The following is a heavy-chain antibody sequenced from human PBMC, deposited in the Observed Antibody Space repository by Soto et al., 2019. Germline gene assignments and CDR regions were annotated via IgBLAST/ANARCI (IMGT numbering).Heavy chain of an antibody. CDR3: ARYFFGVEYNWFDP. V-gene: IGHV3-74*01. D-gene: IGHD3-3*01. J-gene: IGHJ5*02. CDR1: GFTFSSYW. Sequence: GGSLRLSCAASGFTFSSYWMHWVRQAPGKGLVWVSRINSDGSSTSYADSVKGRFTISRDNAKNTLYLQMNSLRAEDTAVYYCARYFFGVEYNWFDPWGQGTLVTVSS. CDR2: INSDGSST.